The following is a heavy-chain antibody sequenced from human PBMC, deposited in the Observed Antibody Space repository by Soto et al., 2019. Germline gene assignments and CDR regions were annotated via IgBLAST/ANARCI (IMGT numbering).Heavy chain of an antibody. CDR1: GGSIRSSSYY. CDR3: ATMITFGGVIVPPGINWFDP. V-gene: IGHV4-39*01. D-gene: IGHD3-16*02. J-gene: IGHJ5*02. CDR2: IYYSGST. Sequence: SETLSLTCTVSGGSIRSSSYYWGWIRQPPGKGLEWIGSIYYSGSTYYNPSLKSRVTISVDTSKNQFSLKLSSVTAADAAVYYCATMITFGGVIVPPGINWFDPWGQGTLVTVSS.